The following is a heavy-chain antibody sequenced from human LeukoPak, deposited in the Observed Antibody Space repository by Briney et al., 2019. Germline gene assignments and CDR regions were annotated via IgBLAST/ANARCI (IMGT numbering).Heavy chain of an antibody. Sequence: GASVKVSCKASGGTFSSYAISWVRQAPGQGLEWMGWISAYNGNTNYAQKLQGRVTMTTDTSTSTAYMELRSLRSDDTAMYYCAREGIRIAAAGTIDYWGQGTLVTVSS. J-gene: IGHJ4*02. D-gene: IGHD6-13*01. CDR3: AREGIRIAAAGTIDY. CDR1: GGTFSSYA. V-gene: IGHV1-18*01. CDR2: ISAYNGNT.